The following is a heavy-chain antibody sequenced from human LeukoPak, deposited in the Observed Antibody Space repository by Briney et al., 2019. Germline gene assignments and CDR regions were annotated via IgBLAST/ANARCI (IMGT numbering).Heavy chain of an antibody. J-gene: IGHJ5*02. V-gene: IGHV1-18*01. CDR2: ISAYNSNT. CDR3: ARDGGGTGTVFDP. CDR1: VYTFTSYG. D-gene: IGHD1-1*01. Sequence: SSVKVSRKASVYTFTSYGISGVRQPPGQGLEWMGWISAYNSNTNYAQKLQGRVTMTTDTSTGTAYMELRSLRSDDTAVYYCARDGGGTGTVFDPWGKGTLVTVSS.